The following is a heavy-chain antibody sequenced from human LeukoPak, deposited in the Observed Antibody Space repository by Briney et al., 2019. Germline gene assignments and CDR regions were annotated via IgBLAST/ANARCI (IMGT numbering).Heavy chain of an antibody. CDR3: ARVGGMTTINNAAFDI. V-gene: IGHV4-34*01. D-gene: IGHD4-4*01. CDR1: GGSFSGYY. Sequence: KPSETLSLTCAVYGGSFSGYYWSWIRQPPGKGLEWMGEINHSGSTNYNPSLKSRVTMSVDTSKNQFSLKLSSVTAADTAVYYCARVGGMTTINNAAFDIWGQGTMVTVSS. J-gene: IGHJ3*02. CDR2: INHSGST.